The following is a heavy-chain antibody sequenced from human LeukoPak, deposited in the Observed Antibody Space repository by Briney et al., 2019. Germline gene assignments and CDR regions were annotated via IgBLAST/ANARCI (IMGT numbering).Heavy chain of an antibody. J-gene: IGHJ4*02. CDR3: AKDRALYCSSTSCYFFDY. Sequence: PGGSLRLSCAASGFTFSSYGMHWVRQAPGKGLEWVAFIRYDGSNKYYADSVKGRFTISRDNSKNTLYLQMNSLRAEDTAVYYCAKDRALYCSSTSCYFFDYWGQGTLVTVSS. V-gene: IGHV3-30*02. CDR2: IRYDGSNK. D-gene: IGHD2-2*01. CDR1: GFTFSSYG.